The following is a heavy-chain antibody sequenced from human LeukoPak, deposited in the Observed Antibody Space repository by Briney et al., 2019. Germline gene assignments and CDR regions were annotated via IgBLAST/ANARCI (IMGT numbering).Heavy chain of an antibody. CDR3: ARDGVRGVIINYFDY. Sequence: PGRSLRLSCAASGFTFSSYAMHWVRQAPGKGLEWVAVISYDGSNKYYADSVKGRFTISRDNSKNTLYLQMNSLRAEDTAVYYCARDGVRGVIINYFDYWGQGTLVTVSS. CDR2: ISYDGSNK. D-gene: IGHD3-10*01. V-gene: IGHV3-30*04. CDR1: GFTFSSYA. J-gene: IGHJ4*02.